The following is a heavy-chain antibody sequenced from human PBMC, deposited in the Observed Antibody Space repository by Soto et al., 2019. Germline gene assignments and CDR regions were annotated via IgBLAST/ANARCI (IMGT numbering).Heavy chain of an antibody. CDR1: AFTFSGYY. V-gene: IGHV3-11*06. Sequence: GSVRLSLGASAFTFSGYYMSLIHEAEGKVLELVSYISSISSYTNYADSVKGRFTISRDNAKNSLYLKMNSLRAEDTAVYYCARGYPDSSGYTGFDYRGQGTLVTVPS. CDR3: ARGYPDSSGYTGFDY. J-gene: IGHJ4*02. D-gene: IGHD3-22*01. CDR2: ISSISSYT.